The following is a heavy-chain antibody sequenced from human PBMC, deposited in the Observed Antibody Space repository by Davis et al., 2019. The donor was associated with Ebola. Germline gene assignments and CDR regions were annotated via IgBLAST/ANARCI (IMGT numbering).Heavy chain of an antibody. Sequence: GGLRLSCAASGFTFGDYGMTWVRQAPGKGLEWLGYISSNSDTTYYADSVRGRFIISRDNDKNSVLLQMDRMTHDDAGVYYCATEATMVYWGQGVLVTVSS. CDR1: GFTFGDYG. CDR2: ISSNSDTT. D-gene: IGHD4/OR15-4a*01. CDR3: ATEATMVY. J-gene: IGHJ4*02. V-gene: IGHV3-48*02.